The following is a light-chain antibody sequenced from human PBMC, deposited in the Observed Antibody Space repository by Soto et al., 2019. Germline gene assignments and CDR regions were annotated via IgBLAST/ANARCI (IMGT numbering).Light chain of an antibody. CDR1: QSVSSY. V-gene: IGKV3-15*01. CDR3: QQYNTWPPT. J-gene: IGKJ3*01. Sequence: EVVMTQSPATLSVSPGERATLSCRASQSVSSYLAWYQQKPGQAPRLLIYGASTRATGIPARFTGSGSGTEFTLAINSLQSEGFAVYWCQQYNTWPPTFGPGTKVDIK. CDR2: GAS.